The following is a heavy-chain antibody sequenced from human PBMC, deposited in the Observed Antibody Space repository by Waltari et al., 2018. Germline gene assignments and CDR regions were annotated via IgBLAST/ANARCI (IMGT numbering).Heavy chain of an antibody. D-gene: IGHD1-26*01. Sequence: QVQLVQSGAEVKKPGSSVKVSCKASGGTFSSYAISWVRQAPGQGLEWRGGIIPTLGMANYEQKFQGRVTITADESTSTAYMELSSLRSEDTAVYYCARERSSGSYYDYWGQGTLVTVSS. CDR2: IIPTLGMA. CDR1: GGTFSSYA. J-gene: IGHJ4*02. CDR3: ARERSSGSYYDY. V-gene: IGHV1-69*04.